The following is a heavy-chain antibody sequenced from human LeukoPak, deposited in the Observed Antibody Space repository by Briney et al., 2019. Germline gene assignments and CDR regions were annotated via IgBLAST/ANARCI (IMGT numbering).Heavy chain of an antibody. CDR1: GFTFRSYA. CDR2: ISASGGST. Sequence: GASLRLSCAASGFTFRSYAVSWVRQAPGKGLEWVSAISASGGSTYYADSVKGRFTISRDNSKNTPYLQLNSLRAEDTALYYCAKDVDSGSYYYFDYWGQGTLVTVSS. CDR3: AKDVDSGSYYYFDY. J-gene: IGHJ4*02. D-gene: IGHD1-26*01. V-gene: IGHV3-23*01.